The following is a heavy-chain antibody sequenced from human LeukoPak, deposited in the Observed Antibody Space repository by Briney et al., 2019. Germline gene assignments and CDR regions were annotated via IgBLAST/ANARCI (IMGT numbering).Heavy chain of an antibody. CDR2: IKQDGSEK. V-gene: IGHV3-7*04. CDR3: AGGFGFLIES. D-gene: IGHD3-16*01. J-gene: IGHJ4*02. Sequence: PGGSLRLSCAASGFTFSSYYMAWVRQAPGKGLGWVANIKQDGSEKYYVGSVKGRLTISRDNAKNSLYLQLNSLRVEDTAVYFCAGGFGFLIESWGQGTLVTVSS. CDR1: GFTFSSYY.